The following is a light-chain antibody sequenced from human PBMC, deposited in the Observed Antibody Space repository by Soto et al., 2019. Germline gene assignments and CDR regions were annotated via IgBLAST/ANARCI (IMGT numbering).Light chain of an antibody. CDR2: AAS. CDR3: QQTYSTPPLT. Sequence: DIQMTQSPSSLSASVGDRVTITCRASQSISIYLNWYQQKPGKAPKLLIYAASSLQSGVPSRFSDGGSGTDFTLTISSLQPEDFATYFCQQTYSTPPLTFGGGTKVEIK. J-gene: IGKJ4*01. V-gene: IGKV1-39*01. CDR1: QSISIY.